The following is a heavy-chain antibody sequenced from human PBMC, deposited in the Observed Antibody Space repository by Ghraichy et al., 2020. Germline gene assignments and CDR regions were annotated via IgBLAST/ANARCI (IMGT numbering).Heavy chain of an antibody. J-gene: IGHJ2*01. CDR1: GYRFSSYW. Sequence: GESLNISCKASGYRFSSYWIAWVRQMPGKGLEWMGMIFFSDSDTRYSPSFQGQVIISADKSITTAYLEWNTLKASDTAMYYCARRPSTVDLPAESVWYFDFWGRGTFVTVSS. CDR2: IFFSDSDT. CDR3: ARRPSTVDLPAESVWYFDF. V-gene: IGHV5-51*01. D-gene: IGHD2-2*01.